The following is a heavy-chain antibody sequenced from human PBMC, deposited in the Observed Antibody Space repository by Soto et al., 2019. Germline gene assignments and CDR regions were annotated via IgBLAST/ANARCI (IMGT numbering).Heavy chain of an antibody. CDR3: RRRGIRYHSIGYYLVIACMDV. CDR1: GGTFNSYA. J-gene: IGHJ6*02. CDR2: TIPMFGTT. V-gene: IGHV1-69*12. D-gene: IGHD3-22*01. Sequence: QVQLVQSGAEVKKPESSVRVSCKASGGTFNSYAITWVRQAPGQGLEWMGGTIPMFGTTNYAEKFQGRVTIIADESPHTAYMERSSLRSEDAAVYYWRRRGIRYHSIGYYLVIACMDVWGQGTTVIVSS.